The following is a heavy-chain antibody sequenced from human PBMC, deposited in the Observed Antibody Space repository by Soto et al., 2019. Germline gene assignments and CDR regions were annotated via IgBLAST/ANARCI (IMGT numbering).Heavy chain of an antibody. J-gene: IGHJ6*02. Sequence: QVQLVQSGAEVKKPGASVKVSCKASGYTFTSYGISWVRQAPGQGLEWMGWISAYNGNTNYAQKLQGRVTMTTDTSTSTAYMELRSLRADDTAVYYCARELQQLAGGGSYYYYGMDVWGQGTTVTVSS. CDR1: GYTFTSYG. V-gene: IGHV1-18*01. CDR2: ISAYNGNT. CDR3: ARELQQLAGGGSYYYYGMDV. D-gene: IGHD6-13*01.